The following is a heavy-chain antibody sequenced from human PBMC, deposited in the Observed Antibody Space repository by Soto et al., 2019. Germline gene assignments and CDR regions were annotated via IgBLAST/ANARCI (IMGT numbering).Heavy chain of an antibody. CDR3: ARDRGVAPPVAGNTHYYYYMDV. CDR1: GYSFTNYG. D-gene: IGHD6-19*01. CDR2: ISAYNGNT. V-gene: IGHV1-18*01. Sequence: QDQLVQSGVEVKKPGASVKVSCKASGYSFTNYGITWVRQAPGQGFEWMGWISAYNGNTNYAQKFQGRVTLTTDASTRTAYLKLRRLRSDDTAVYYCARDRGVAPPVAGNTHYYYYMDVWGKGTTVTVSS. J-gene: IGHJ6*03.